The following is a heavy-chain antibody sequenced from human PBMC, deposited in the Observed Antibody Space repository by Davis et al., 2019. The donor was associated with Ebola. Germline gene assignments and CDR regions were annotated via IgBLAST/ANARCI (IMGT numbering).Heavy chain of an antibody. CDR2: ISYDGSNK. CDR3: ARGGSTFTL. V-gene: IGHV3-30-3*01. J-gene: IGHJ4*02. D-gene: IGHD3-10*01. CDR1: GFTFDDYA. Sequence: GESLKISCAASGFTFDDYAMHWVRQAPGKGLEWVAVISYDGSNKYYADSVKGRFTISRDNSKNTLYLQMNSLRAEDTAVYYCARGGSTFTLWGQGTLVTVSS.